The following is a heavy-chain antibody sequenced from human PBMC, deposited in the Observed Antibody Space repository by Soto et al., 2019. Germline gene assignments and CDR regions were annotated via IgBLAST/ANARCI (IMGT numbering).Heavy chain of an antibody. J-gene: IGHJ6*02. CDR1: GFSFSDYA. V-gene: IGHV3-30-3*01. Sequence: GGSRRLSCAASGFSFSDYAMHWVRQSPCRGLEWVTVMSYNRNNIYYTDSVKGRFTISRDNSKDTLYLQMNSLGTEDTAVYYCARSRGDFFSSSCQAHGLDFWGQGTTVTVSS. CDR2: MSYNRNNI. D-gene: IGHD3-3*01. CDR3: ARSRGDFFSSSCQAHGLDF.